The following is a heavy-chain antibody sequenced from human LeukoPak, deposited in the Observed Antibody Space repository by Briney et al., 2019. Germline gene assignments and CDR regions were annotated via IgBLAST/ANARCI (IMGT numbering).Heavy chain of an antibody. CDR2: ISGTGGST. Sequence: GGSLRLSCVVSGFTFNTYAMNWVRQAPGKGLEWVSGISGTGGSTHYADSVRGRFTISRDNSKNTLYLQMNSLSAEDTARYYCAKDQTYYYGSGSHSWFDPWGQGTLVTVSS. CDR1: GFTFNTYA. J-gene: IGHJ5*02. V-gene: IGHV3-23*01. CDR3: AKDQTYYYGSGSHSWFDP. D-gene: IGHD3-10*01.